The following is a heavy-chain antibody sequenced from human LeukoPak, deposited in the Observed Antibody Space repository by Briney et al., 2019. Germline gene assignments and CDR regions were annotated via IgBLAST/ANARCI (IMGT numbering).Heavy chain of an antibody. D-gene: IGHD6-13*01. CDR2: IYYSGST. Sequence: PSETLSLTCTVSGGSISSSSYYWGWIRQPPGTGLEWIGSIYYSGSTYYNPPLKSRVTISVDTSKNQFSLKLSSVTAADTAVYYCASNSGSWYYYYYGMDVWGQGTTVTVSS. V-gene: IGHV4-39*01. CDR3: ASNSGSWYYYYYGMDV. J-gene: IGHJ6*02. CDR1: GGSISSSSYY.